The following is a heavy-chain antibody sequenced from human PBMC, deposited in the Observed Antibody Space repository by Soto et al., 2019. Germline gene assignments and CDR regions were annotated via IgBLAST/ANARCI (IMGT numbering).Heavy chain of an antibody. CDR2: IYYSGST. D-gene: IGHD3-10*01. J-gene: IGHJ3*02. CDR3: AREGGAVWFGELWPDAFDI. V-gene: IGHV4-39*07. CDR1: GGSISSSSYY. Sequence: SETLSLTCTVSGGSISSSSYYWGWIRQPPGKGLEWIGSIYYSGSTYYNPSLKSRVTISVDTSKNQFSLKLSSVTAADTAVYYCAREGGAVWFGELWPDAFDIWGQGTMVTVSS.